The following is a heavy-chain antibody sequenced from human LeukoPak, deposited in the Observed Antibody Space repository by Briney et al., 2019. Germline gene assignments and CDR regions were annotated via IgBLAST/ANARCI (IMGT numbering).Heavy chain of an antibody. V-gene: IGHV3-74*01. CDR2: VKYDGSTT. CDR1: GFSISDYS. CDR3: ARDLDWLLFDY. D-gene: IGHD3-9*01. J-gene: IGHJ4*02. Sequence: GGSLRLSCAAFGFSISDYSMHWVRQAPGKGLVWVSRVKYDGSTTTYADSVKGRFTISRDNAKNILYLQMNSLRVEDTAVYYCARDLDWLLFDYWGQGTLVTVSS.